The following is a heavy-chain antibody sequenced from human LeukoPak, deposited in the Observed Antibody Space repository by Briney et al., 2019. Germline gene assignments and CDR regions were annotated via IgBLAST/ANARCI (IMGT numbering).Heavy chain of an antibody. D-gene: IGHD3-9*01. CDR2: IYYSGST. Sequence: SETLSLTCTVSGGSISSYDWSWIRQPPGKGLEWIRYIYYSGSTSYNPSLKSRVTISVDTSKNQFSLKLSSVTAADTALYYCARDRMDYDILTGYLYYFDYWGQGTLVTVSS. V-gene: IGHV4-59*01. CDR1: GGSISSYD. CDR3: ARDRMDYDILTGYLYYFDY. J-gene: IGHJ4*02.